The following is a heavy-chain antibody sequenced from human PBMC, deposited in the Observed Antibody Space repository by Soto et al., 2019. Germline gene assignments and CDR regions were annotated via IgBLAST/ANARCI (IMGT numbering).Heavy chain of an antibody. CDR1: GGSISSDY. J-gene: IGHJ5*02. D-gene: IGHD2-15*01. Sequence: QVQLQESGPGLVKPSETLSLTCTVSGGSISSDYWSWIRQPPGKGLEWIGYIYYSGSTNYNPSLKSRVTRSVDPSKNQFSLKLSSVTAADKAVYYCARLGRYCSGGRCYSWFDPWGQGTLVPVSS. CDR2: IYYSGST. V-gene: IGHV4-59*08. CDR3: ARLGRYCSGGRCYSWFDP.